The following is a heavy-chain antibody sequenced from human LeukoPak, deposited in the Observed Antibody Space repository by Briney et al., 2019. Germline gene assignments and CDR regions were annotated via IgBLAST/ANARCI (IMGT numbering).Heavy chain of an antibody. D-gene: IGHD6-19*01. V-gene: IGHV3-48*01. CDR1: GFTFSNYT. Sequence: GGSLRLSCAASGFTFSNYTMNWVRQAPGKGLEWVSSISSSSSTIYYADSVKGRFTISRDNAKNSLYLQVNSLRAEDTAVYYCARDVGSAWYRYYFDYWGQGTLVTASS. CDR3: ARDVGSAWYRYYFDY. CDR2: ISSSSSTI. J-gene: IGHJ4*02.